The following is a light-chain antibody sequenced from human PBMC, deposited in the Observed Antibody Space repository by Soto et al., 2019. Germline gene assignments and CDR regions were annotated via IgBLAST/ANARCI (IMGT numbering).Light chain of an antibody. Sequence: EIVLTQSPGTLSLSPGERATLSCRASQSVSSSNLAWYQQKPGQAPRLLIYGASSRATGIPDRFSGSGSGADFTLTISRLEPEGFGAYYFQQYGSSPFTFGRGAKVDI. CDR3: QQYGSSPFT. CDR1: QSVSSSN. V-gene: IGKV3-20*01. J-gene: IGKJ3*01. CDR2: GAS.